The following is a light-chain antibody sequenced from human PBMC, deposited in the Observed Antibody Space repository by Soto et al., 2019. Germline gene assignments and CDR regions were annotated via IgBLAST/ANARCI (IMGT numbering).Light chain of an antibody. CDR2: DAS. J-gene: IGKJ2*01. V-gene: IGKV3-11*01. Sequence: EIVLTQSPATLSLSPGERATLSCRASQSVCSSLAWYQQKPGQAPRLLIYDASNRATGIPARFSGSGSGTDFTLPISSLEPGDFAVYYCQHRSIWPPMYTFGQGTKLEIK. CDR3: QHRSIWPPMYT. CDR1: QSVCSS.